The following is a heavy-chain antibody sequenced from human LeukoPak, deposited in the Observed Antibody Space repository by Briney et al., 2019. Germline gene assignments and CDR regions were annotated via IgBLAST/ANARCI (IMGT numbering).Heavy chain of an antibody. CDR2: IWYDGSNK. Sequence: GGSLRLSCAASGFTFSSYGMHWVRQAPGKGLEWVAVIWYDGSNKYYADSVKGRFTISRDNSKNTLYLQMNSLRAEDTAVYHCAKDAYSGNYYFDYWGQGTLVTVSA. D-gene: IGHD1-26*01. CDR1: GFTFSSYG. J-gene: IGHJ4*02. V-gene: IGHV3-33*06. CDR3: AKDAYSGNYYFDY.